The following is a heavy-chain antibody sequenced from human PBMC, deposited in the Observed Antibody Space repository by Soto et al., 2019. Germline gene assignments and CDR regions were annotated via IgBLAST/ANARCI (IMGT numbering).Heavy chain of an antibody. Sequence: GGSLRLSCAASGFTFSSYAMSWVRQSPGKGLEWVSAISGIGGSTYYADSVKGRLTISRDNSKNTLYLQINSLRAEETAVYYCAKDYNDYYFDYWGQGTLVTVSS. D-gene: IGHD3-16*01. CDR3: AKDYNDYYFDY. V-gene: IGHV3-23*01. J-gene: IGHJ4*02. CDR1: GFTFSSYA. CDR2: ISGIGGST.